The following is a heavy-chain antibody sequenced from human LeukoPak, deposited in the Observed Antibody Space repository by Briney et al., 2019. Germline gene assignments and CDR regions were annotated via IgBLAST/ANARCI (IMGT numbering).Heavy chain of an antibody. V-gene: IGHV3-23*01. CDR2: VGASGNT. J-gene: IGHJ4*02. D-gene: IGHD2-2*01. Sequence: GGSLRLSCAASGFSFSSYAMRWVRQAPGKGLEWVATVGASGNTYYADPVKGRFTISRDNSKNTLYLQMNSLRAEDTAVYYCAKENIVVVPAATDWGQGTLVTVSS. CDR1: GFSFSSYA. CDR3: AKENIVVVPAATD.